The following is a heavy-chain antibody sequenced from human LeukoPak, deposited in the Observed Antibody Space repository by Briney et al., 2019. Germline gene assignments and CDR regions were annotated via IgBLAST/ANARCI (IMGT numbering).Heavy chain of an antibody. D-gene: IGHD2/OR15-2a*01. CDR3: ARVGTTTRGPAGLDV. CDR1: GFTFSSYE. Sequence: GGSLTLSCAASGFTFSSYEMNWVRQAPGKGLEWVSYIASGGGANRFYSESVKGRFTISRDNAKNSLYLHMNSLRAEDTGVYYCARVGTTTRGPAGLDVWGQGTTVTVSS. V-gene: IGHV3-48*03. CDR2: IASGGGANR. J-gene: IGHJ6*02.